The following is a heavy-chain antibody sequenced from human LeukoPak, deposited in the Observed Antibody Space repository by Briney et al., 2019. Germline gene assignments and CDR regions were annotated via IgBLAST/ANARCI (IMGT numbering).Heavy chain of an antibody. CDR3: ARENYYGSTGYKSDY. V-gene: IGHV1-46*04. Sequence: ASVKVSCKASGYTFTSYYMHWVRQAPGQGLYWVGMINPSGGRTAYAQKLQGRVTITRDMSTTTVYMELSSLRSEDTAVYYCARENYYGSTGYKSDYWGQGTLVTVSS. D-gene: IGHD3-22*01. CDR1: GYTFTSYY. CDR2: INPSGGRT. J-gene: IGHJ4*02.